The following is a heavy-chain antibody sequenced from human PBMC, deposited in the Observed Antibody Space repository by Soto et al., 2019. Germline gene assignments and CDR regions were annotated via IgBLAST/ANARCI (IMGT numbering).Heavy chain of an antibody. D-gene: IGHD6-19*01. V-gene: IGHV4-31*02. CDR3: ARDEASSGRFDY. CDR1: GGSISSGGYY. CDR2: IYYSGST. Sequence: SETLSLTXTVSGGSISSGGYYWSWIRQHPGKGLEWIGYIYYSGSTYYNPSLKSRVTISVDTSKNQFSLKLSSVTAADTAVYYCARDEASSGRFDYWGQGTLVTVSS. J-gene: IGHJ4*02.